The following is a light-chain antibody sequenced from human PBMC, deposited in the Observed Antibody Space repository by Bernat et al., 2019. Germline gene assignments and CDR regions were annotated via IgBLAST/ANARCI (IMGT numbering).Light chain of an antibody. Sequence: QSVLTQPPSASGTLGQRVTISCSGSSSNIGSNTVNWYQQLPGTAPKLLIYSNNQRPSGVSDRFSGSQSGTSASLAISGLQSEDEADYYCAEWDDSLNGYVFGTGTKVTVL. V-gene: IGLV1-44*01. CDR3: AEWDDSLNGYV. CDR2: SNN. CDR1: SSNIGSNT. J-gene: IGLJ1*01.